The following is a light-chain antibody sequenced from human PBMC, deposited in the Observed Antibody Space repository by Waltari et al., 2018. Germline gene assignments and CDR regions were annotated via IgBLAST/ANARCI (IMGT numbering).Light chain of an antibody. Sequence: QSALTQPPSASGSPGQSVAISCTGTSSDVGDYVSWYQQHPGKAPKLMISEVSKRQSGVPDRFSGSKSGNTAFLTVSGLQADDEADYYCSSYAGSDNGVFGGGTKLTVL. CDR2: EVS. CDR3: SSYAGSDNGV. J-gene: IGLJ3*02. V-gene: IGLV2-8*01. CDR1: SSDVGDY.